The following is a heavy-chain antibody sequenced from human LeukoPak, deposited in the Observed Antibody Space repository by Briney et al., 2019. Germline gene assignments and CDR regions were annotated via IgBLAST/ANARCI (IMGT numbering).Heavy chain of an antibody. Sequence: SETLSLTCTVSGSSISSYYWSWIRQPPGKGLEWIGYIYYSGSTNYNPSLKSRVTISVDTSKNQFSLKLSSVTAADTAVYYCARDRSRTAAGTLGPYYYYGMDVWGQGTTVTVSS. CDR2: IYYSGST. V-gene: IGHV4-59*01. CDR3: ARDRSRTAAGTLGPYYYYGMDV. D-gene: IGHD6-13*01. J-gene: IGHJ6*02. CDR1: GSSISSYY.